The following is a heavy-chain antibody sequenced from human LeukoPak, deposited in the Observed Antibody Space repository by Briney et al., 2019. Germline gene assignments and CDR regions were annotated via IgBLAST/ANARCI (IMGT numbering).Heavy chain of an antibody. V-gene: IGHV3-15*01. CDR1: GFTFGDYA. CDR2: IKSKTDGGTT. D-gene: IGHD1-1*01. Sequence: GGSLRLSCKPSGFTFGDYAMSWVRQAPGKGLEWVGRIKSKTDGGTTDCAAPVKGRFTISRDDSKNTLYLQMNSLKTEDTAVYYCTTGVYKWIDLGSWGQGTLVTVSS. J-gene: IGHJ4*02. CDR3: TTGVYKWIDLGS.